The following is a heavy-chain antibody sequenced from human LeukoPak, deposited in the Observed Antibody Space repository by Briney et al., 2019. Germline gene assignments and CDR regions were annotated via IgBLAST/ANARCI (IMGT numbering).Heavy chain of an antibody. CDR1: VASVTSHF. J-gene: IGHJ3*01. Sequence: SETLSLTCGVSVASVTSHFWSWIRQTPGMGLEWIGYISNRGSTGYKPSLRSRVTISVDSPKDEVSPNVRSVSAADTAVYYCAKGVSGTYYAFDVWGQGRTV. CDR2: ISNRGST. CDR3: AKGVSGTYYAFDV. V-gene: IGHV4-59*02. D-gene: IGHD1-26*01.